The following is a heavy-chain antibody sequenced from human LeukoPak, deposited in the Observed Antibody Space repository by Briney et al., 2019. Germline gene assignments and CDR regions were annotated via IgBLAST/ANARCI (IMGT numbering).Heavy chain of an antibody. CDR2: IYPSGKT. CDR3: VRPTRPRAQNERRGDAFHV. J-gene: IGHJ3*01. CDR1: GYSISSGYY. V-gene: IGHV4-38-2*02. Sequence: PSETLSLTCTVSGYSISSGYYWGWIRQPPGKGLEWIGSIYPSGKTSYNPSLKSRVAISLDMSKNQFSLRLTSVTAADTALYFCVRPTRPRAQNERRGDAFHVWGPGTMVTVSS. D-gene: IGHD1-1*01.